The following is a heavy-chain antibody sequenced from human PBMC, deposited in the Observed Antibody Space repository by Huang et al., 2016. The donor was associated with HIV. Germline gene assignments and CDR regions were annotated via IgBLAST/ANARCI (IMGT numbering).Heavy chain of an antibody. D-gene: IGHD3-10*01. Sequence: QLQLQESGPGLVKPSETLSLTCTVSGGSIRSDNYYWGWIRQPPGKGLEWGGGSYYSGSTYYNPSFKSRVTITVDTSKNQFSLKMRSVTAADTAVYYCARLPGSITMIRGVITDPYWGQGTLVTVSS. J-gene: IGHJ4*02. CDR3: ARLPGSITMIRGVITDPY. CDR1: GGSIRSDNYY. CDR2: SYYSGST. V-gene: IGHV4-39*01.